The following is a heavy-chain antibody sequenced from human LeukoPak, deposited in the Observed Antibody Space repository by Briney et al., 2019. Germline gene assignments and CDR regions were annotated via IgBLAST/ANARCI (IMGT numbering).Heavy chain of an antibody. J-gene: IGHJ6*02. Sequence: GGSLRLSCAASGFTFSSYGMHWVRQAPGKGLEWVAVISYDGSNKYYADSVKGRFTISRDNSKNTLYLQMNSLRAEDTAVYYCARTVVVPAAMMGYYYYYGMDVWGQGTTVTVSS. V-gene: IGHV3-30*03. CDR1: GFTFSSYG. CDR2: ISYDGSNK. D-gene: IGHD2-2*01. CDR3: ARTVVVPAAMMGYYYYYGMDV.